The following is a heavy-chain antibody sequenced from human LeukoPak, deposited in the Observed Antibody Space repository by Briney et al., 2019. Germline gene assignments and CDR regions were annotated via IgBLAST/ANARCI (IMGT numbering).Heavy chain of an antibody. CDR1: GFSVRNNY. CDR2: IYDSGDS. J-gene: IGHJ4*02. D-gene: IGHD3-9*01. Sequence: PGGSLRLSCAASGFSVRNNYMTWVRQAPGKGLEWVSIIYDSGDSYYADSAKGRFTIARDNSKNTVSLQMNSLRVDDTAVYYCVSHSDPLTGYSFDFWGQGILVTVAS. CDR3: VSHSDPLTGYSFDF. V-gene: IGHV3-53*01.